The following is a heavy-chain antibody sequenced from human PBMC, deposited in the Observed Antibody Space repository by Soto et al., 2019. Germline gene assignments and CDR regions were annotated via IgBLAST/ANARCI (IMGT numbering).Heavy chain of an antibody. J-gene: IGHJ4*02. D-gene: IGHD5-12*01. CDR2: IKQDGSEK. CDR3: ARSKYPSGYDYYFDY. V-gene: IGHV3-7*01. Sequence: GGSLRLSCAASGFTFSSYWMSWVRQAPGKGLEWVANIKQDGSEKYYVDSVKGRFTISRDNAKNSLYLQMNSLRAEDTAVYYCARSKYPSGYDYYFDYWGQGTLVTVSS. CDR1: GFTFSSYW.